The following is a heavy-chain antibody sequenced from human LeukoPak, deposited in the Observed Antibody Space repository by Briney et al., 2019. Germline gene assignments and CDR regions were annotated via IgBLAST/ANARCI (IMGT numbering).Heavy chain of an antibody. Sequence: AAVKVCCRASGYGFTYCCVQWVWQAPGQGLELVGLVNPNSFGTNYAQKFQGRVTLTRDTSISTAYMEQSGLTSDDTAMYYCARDSNLPGTSYPLSYFNYWGQGTLVTVSS. V-gene: IGHV1-2*02. CDR3: ARDSNLPGTSYPLSYFNY. CDR1: GYGFTYCC. J-gene: IGHJ4*02. D-gene: IGHD3/OR15-3a*01. CDR2: VNPNSFGT.